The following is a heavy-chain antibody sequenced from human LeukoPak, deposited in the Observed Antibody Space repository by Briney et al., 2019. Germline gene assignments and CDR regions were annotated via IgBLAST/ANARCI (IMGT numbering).Heavy chain of an antibody. CDR3: ARDVVGAHDY. Sequence: SETLSLTCTVSGGSINTYYWSWIRQPPGKGLEWIGSIYHSGSTYYNPSLKSRVTISVDTSKNQFSLKLSSVTAADTAVYYCARDVVGAHDYWGQGTLVTVSS. V-gene: IGHV4-38-2*02. CDR2: IYHSGST. D-gene: IGHD1-26*01. J-gene: IGHJ4*02. CDR1: GGSINTYY.